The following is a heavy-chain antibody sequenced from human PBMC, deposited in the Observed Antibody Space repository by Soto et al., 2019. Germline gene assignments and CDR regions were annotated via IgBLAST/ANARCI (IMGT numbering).Heavy chain of an antibody. D-gene: IGHD2-2*02. CDR2: INAGNGNT. CDR1: GYTFTSYA. CDR3: AREGYCSSTSCYISYYGMDV. Sequence: SVKVSCKASGYTFTSYAMHWVRQAPVQRLEWMGWINAGNGNTKYSQKFQGRVTITRDTSASTAYMELSSLRSEDTAVYYCAREGYCSSTSCYISYYGMDVWGQGTTVTVSS. J-gene: IGHJ6*02. V-gene: IGHV1-3*01.